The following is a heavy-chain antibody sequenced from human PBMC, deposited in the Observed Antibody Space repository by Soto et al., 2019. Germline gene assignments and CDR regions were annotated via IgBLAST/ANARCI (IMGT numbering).Heavy chain of an antibody. CDR2: ISSSSSTI. J-gene: IGHJ2*01. D-gene: IGHD1-26*01. V-gene: IGHV3-48*01. CDR1: GFTFSSYS. CDR3: ARAPRGATTEPAYFDL. Sequence: EVQLVESGGGLVQPGGSLRLSCAASGFTFSSYSMNWVRQAPGKGLEWVSYISSSSSTIYYADSVKGRFTISRDNAKNPLYLQMNRLRAEDTAVYYCARAPRGATTEPAYFDLWGRGTLVTVSS.